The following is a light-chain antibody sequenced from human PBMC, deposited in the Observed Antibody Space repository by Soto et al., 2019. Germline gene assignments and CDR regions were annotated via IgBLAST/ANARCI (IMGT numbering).Light chain of an antibody. CDR2: EVS. V-gene: IGLV2-14*01. J-gene: IGLJ1*01. Sequence: QSALTQPASVSGSPGQSITISCTGTSSDVGGYNYVSWYQQHPGKAPKLMIYEVSNRPSGVSNRFSGSKFGNTASLTISGLQAEDEADYYCSSYTSSSTLVFGTGTQLTVL. CDR3: SSYTSSSTLV. CDR1: SSDVGGYNY.